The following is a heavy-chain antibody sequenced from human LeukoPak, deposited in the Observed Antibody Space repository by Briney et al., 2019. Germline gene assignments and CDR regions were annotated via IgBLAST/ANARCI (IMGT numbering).Heavy chain of an antibody. V-gene: IGHV4-59*01. J-gene: IGHJ4*02. CDR2: IYYSGGT. CDR1: GGSINYYY. Sequence: SETLSLACTVSGGSINYYYWMWIRQPPGKGLEWIGYIYYSGGTHYNPSLKSRVTMLVDTSKNQFSLKLTAVTAADTAVYYCARGGSGSSGYALDYWGQGALVTVSS. CDR3: ARGGSGSSGYALDY. D-gene: IGHD3-22*01.